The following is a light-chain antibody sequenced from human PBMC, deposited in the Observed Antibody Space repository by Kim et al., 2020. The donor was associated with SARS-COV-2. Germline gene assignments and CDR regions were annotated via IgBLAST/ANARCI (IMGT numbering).Light chain of an antibody. Sequence: ASVGDRVTITCRASQSIDNWLAWYQQKPGKAPKLLIYDASTLESGVPSRFSGSGSGTEFTLTISSLQPDDFATYDCQQYNTFSRKFGQGTKVDIK. CDR2: DAS. CDR3: QQYNTFSRK. V-gene: IGKV1-5*01. CDR1: QSIDNW. J-gene: IGKJ1*01.